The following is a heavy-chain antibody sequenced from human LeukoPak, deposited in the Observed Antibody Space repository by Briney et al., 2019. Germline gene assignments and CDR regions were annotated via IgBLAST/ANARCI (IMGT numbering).Heavy chain of an antibody. D-gene: IGHD4-17*01. J-gene: IGHJ3*02. Sequence: GSSVKVSCKASGGTFSSYAISWVRQAPGQGLEWMGGIIPIFGTANYAQKFQGRVTITAAESTSTAYMELSSLRSEDTAVYYCARSDTVTTSSNAFDIWGQGTMVTVSS. CDR2: IIPIFGTA. CDR3: ARSDTVTTSSNAFDI. CDR1: GGTFSSYA. V-gene: IGHV1-69*01.